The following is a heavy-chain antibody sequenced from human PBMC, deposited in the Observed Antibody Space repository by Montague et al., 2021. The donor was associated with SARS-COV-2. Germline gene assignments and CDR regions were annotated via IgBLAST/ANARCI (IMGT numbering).Heavy chain of an antibody. D-gene: IGHD3-10*01. CDR2: IRTIRHT. CDR3: AGFGSGTPEFDL. CDR1: GASISTGFYN. V-gene: IGHV4-61*02. J-gene: IGHJ4*02. Sequence: TLSLTCTVSGASISTGFYNWSWIRQPAGMGLEWIGRIRTIRHTDYNSSLESRVFMSVATSTNQLSLSLTSVTAADTAVYFCAGFGSGTPEFDLWGQGTLVTVSS.